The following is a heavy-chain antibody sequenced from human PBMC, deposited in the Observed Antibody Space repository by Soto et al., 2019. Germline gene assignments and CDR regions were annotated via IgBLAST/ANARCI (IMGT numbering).Heavy chain of an antibody. D-gene: IGHD3-10*01. CDR3: ARDMVRAMDV. CDR1: GFTVSSYG. Sequence: GGSLGLSCAASGFTVSSYGMHWVRQAPGKGLEWVAVIWYDGSNKYYADSVKGRFTISRDNSKNTLYLQMNGLRAEDTAVYYCARDMVRAMDVWGQGTTVTVSS. J-gene: IGHJ6*02. CDR2: IWYDGSNK. V-gene: IGHV3-33*01.